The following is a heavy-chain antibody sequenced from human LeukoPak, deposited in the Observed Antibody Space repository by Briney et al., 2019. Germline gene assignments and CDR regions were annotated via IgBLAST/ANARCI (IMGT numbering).Heavy chain of an antibody. Sequence: PSEALSLTCAVSGGSISSTTSYWGWIRQPPGKGLEWIGRIYYSGSTFYNPSLKSRVTISVDTSKNQLSLRLSSVTAADTAVYYCARHGSTDYFDYWGQGTLVTVSS. D-gene: IGHD2-2*03. CDR1: GGSISSTTSY. CDR3: ARHGSTDYFDY. CDR2: IYYSGST. V-gene: IGHV4-39*01. J-gene: IGHJ4*02.